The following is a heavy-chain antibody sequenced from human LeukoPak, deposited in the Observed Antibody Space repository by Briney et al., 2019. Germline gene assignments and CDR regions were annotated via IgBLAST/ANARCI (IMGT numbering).Heavy chain of an antibody. CDR1: GYTFTSYG. Sequence: ASVKVSCKASGYTFTSYGISWVRQAPGQGLEWMGIINPSGGSTSYAQKFQGRVTMTRDMSTSTVYMELSSLRSEDTAVYYCARRARGYSYGTLFKGDAFDIWGQGTMVTVSS. CDR3: ARRARGYSYGTLFKGDAFDI. V-gene: IGHV1-46*01. CDR2: INPSGGST. J-gene: IGHJ3*02. D-gene: IGHD5-18*01.